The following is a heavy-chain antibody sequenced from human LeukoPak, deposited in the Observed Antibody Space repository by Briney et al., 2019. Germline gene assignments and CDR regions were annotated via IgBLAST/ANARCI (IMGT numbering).Heavy chain of an antibody. J-gene: IGHJ4*02. Sequence: GRSLRLSCVASGLAFSSYSMHWVRQAPGKGLEWVGVISYDGSDEYYTDSVKGRFTISRDNSKNTVYLQMNSLRADDTAVYYCARDFTPEWFDIHWGQGTLVTVSS. CDR1: GLAFSSYS. V-gene: IGHV3-30*04. CDR3: ARDFTPEWFDIH. D-gene: IGHD3-3*01. CDR2: ISYDGSDE.